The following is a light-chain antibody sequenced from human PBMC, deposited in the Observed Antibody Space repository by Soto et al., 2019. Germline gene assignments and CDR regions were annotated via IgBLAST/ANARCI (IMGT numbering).Light chain of an antibody. V-gene: IGKV3-20*01. CDR1: QTIGTY. CDR3: QQYGPSPPIT. J-gene: IGKJ3*01. Sequence: EIVLTQPPGTLSLSPGDRATLSCRASQTIGTYLAWYQQKPGQAPRLLVHGASTRATGIPDRFSGGGSGTDFTLTISRLEHEDVAVYFCQQYGPSPPITFGPGTKVDIK. CDR2: GAS.